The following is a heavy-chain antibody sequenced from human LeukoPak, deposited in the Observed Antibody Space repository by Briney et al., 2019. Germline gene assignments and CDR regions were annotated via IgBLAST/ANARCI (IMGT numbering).Heavy chain of an antibody. Sequence: SETLSLTCAVSGGSISSGDYYWSWIRQPPGKGLEWIGYIYYSGSTYYNPSLKSRVSISIDTSKNQFSLKLSSVTAADTAVYYCARARYGQRTFDYWGQGTLVTVSS. CDR2: IYYSGST. J-gene: IGHJ4*02. CDR1: GGSISSGDYY. D-gene: IGHD3-16*02. CDR3: ARARYGQRTFDY. V-gene: IGHV4-30-4*01.